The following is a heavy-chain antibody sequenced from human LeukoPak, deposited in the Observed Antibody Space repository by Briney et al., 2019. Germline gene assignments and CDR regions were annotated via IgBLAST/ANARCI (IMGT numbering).Heavy chain of an antibody. J-gene: IGHJ4*02. CDR2: ISSSGSTM. D-gene: IGHD2-2*01. CDR1: GFTFSDYY. CDR3: ARDGSTTCLFDY. V-gene: IGHV3-11*01. Sequence: GGSLRLSCAASGFTFSDYYISWIRQAPGKGLEWVSYISSSGSTMYYAGSVKGRFTISRDNAKNSLYLQMNSLRAEDTAVYYCARDGSTTCLFDYWGQGTLVTVSS.